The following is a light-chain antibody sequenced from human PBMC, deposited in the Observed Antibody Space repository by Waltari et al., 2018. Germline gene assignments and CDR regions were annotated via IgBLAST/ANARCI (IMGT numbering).Light chain of an antibody. V-gene: IGKV1-12*01. Sequence: DIQMTQSPSSLSASVGDKVTITCHASQGINSWLAWYQKKPGKAPKLLIYAASSLQSGVPSRFSGSGSGTDYTLTIRSLQPEDSATYYCQQGYNTPLTFGGGTKVEI. J-gene: IGKJ4*01. CDR2: AAS. CDR1: QGINSW. CDR3: QQGYNTPLT.